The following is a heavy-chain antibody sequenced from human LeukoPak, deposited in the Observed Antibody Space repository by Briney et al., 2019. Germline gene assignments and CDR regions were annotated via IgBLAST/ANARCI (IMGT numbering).Heavy chain of an antibody. CDR3: TTDRGSRLVNYFDY. J-gene: IGHJ4*02. D-gene: IGHD6-6*01. CDR2: IKSKTDGGTT. V-gene: IGHV3-15*01. CDR1: GFTFSNAW. Sequence: GGSLRLSCAASGFTFSNAWMSWVRQAPGKGLEWVGRIKSKTDGGTTDYAAPVKGRFTISRDDSKNTLYLQMNNLKTEDTAVYYCTTDRGSRLVNYFDYWGQGTLVTVSS.